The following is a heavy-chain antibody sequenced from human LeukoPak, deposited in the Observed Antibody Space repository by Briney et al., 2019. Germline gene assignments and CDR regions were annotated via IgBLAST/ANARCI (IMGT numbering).Heavy chain of an antibody. V-gene: IGHV3-23*01. Sequence: PGGSLTLSCAASGISFRNYAMSWVRQAPARGPEWVSSLRGNDETIYADSVKGRFTLSRDDSRNTVYLQLNNLRVEDTAIYYCAKGTGRRSTSPDYWGQGTLVTVSS. D-gene: IGHD2-2*01. CDR2: LRGNDET. J-gene: IGHJ4*02. CDR3: AKGTGRRSTSPDY. CDR1: GISFRNYA.